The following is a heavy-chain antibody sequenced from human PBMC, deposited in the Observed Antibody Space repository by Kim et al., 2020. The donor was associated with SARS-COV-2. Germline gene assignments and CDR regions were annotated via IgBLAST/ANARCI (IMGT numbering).Heavy chain of an antibody. V-gene: IGHV4-31*03. CDR2: IYSSAKS. CDR3: SREPIL. CDR1: GASITSGGYY. Sequence: SETLSLTCTVSGASITSGGYYWSWTRQHPGNGLEWIGYIYSSAKSDYNPSLKSRVVITMDTSKNQFSLKLNSVTAADTAVYYCSREPILWGQGILVTVSS. J-gene: IGHJ4*02. D-gene: IGHD3-9*01.